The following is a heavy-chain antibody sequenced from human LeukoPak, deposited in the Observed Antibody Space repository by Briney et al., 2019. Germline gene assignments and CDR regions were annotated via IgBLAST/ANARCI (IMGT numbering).Heavy chain of an antibody. D-gene: IGHD3-22*01. CDR1: GDSISSGDYY. Sequence: SETLSLTCTVSGDSISSGDYYWSWIRQPAGKGLEWIGRLYTSGNTNYNPSLNGRVTISVDTSKNQFSLNLRSVTAADTAVYYCARDLISGYRGNRFDPWGRGTLVTVSS. CDR2: LYTSGNT. CDR3: ARDLISGYRGNRFDP. J-gene: IGHJ5*02. V-gene: IGHV4-61*02.